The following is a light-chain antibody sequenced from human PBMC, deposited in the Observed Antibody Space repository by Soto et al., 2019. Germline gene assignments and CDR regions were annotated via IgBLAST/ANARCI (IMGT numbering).Light chain of an antibody. V-gene: IGKV1-17*01. CDR1: QGIRND. Sequence: DIQMTQSPSSLSASVRDRVTITCRASQGIRNDLGWYQQKPGKAPKRLIYAASSLQSGGLSGISGGGSGTEITLTASSLQPDDFATNYCLQQSSYYPLTFGGGTKVEIK. CDR3: LQQSSYYPLT. CDR2: AAS. J-gene: IGKJ4*02.